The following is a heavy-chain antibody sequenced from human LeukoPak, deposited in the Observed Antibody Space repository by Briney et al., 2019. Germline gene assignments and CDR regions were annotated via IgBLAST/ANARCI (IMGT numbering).Heavy chain of an antibody. CDR1: GYTFTGYY. CDR3: ARAPIAAAGPDYYYYMDV. CDR2: INPNSGGT. D-gene: IGHD6-13*01. V-gene: IGHV1-2*02. Sequence: ASVKVSCKASGYTFTGYYMHWVRQAPGQGLEWMGWINPNSGGTNYAQKFQGRVTMTRDTSISTAYMELSRLRSEDTAVYYCARAPIAAAGPDYYYYMDVWGKGTTVTVSS. J-gene: IGHJ6*03.